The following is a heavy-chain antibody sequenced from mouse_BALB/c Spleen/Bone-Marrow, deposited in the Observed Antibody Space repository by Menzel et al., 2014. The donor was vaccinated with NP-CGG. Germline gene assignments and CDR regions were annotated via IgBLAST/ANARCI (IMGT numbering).Heavy chain of an antibody. CDR2: IDPYYGGT. J-gene: IGHJ1*01. CDR3: ARVGGNRHFDV. CDR1: GYSFTGYN. V-gene: IGHV1-39*01. Sequence: EVQLQQSGPELEKPGASVKISCKASGYSFTGYNINWVKQTNGKSLEWIGNIDPYYGGTDYNQKFKGKATLTVDRPSSTAYMQLRSLTSDDSAVYYCARVGGNRHFDVWGAGTPGTVSS.